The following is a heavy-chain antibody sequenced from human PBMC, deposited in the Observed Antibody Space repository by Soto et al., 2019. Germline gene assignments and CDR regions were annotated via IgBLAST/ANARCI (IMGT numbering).Heavy chain of an antibody. CDR1: GFHYGSYA. J-gene: IGHJ4*02. Sequence: PGGSLRLSCAASGFHYGSYAMSWVRQTPGKGLEWISSISDSGYSTYFSDSVKGRFTISRDNSRDTLYLQMNSLRDDDTALYYCAKGSADGIPYYFDFWGQGTLVTVSS. V-gene: IGHV3-23*01. CDR3: AKGSADGIPYYFDF. CDR2: ISDSGYST. D-gene: IGHD6-13*01.